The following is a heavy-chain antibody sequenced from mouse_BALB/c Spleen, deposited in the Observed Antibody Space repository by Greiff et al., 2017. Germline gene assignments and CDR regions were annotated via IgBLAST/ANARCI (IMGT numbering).Heavy chain of an antibody. V-gene: IGHV14-3*02. J-gene: IGHJ4*01. Sequence: VQLQHSGAELVKPGASVKLSCTASGFYIKDTYMHWVKQRPEQGLEWIGRIDPANGNTKYDPKFQGKATITADTSSNTAYLQLSSLTSEDTAVYYCAREAYYGYAMDYWGQGTSVTVSS. CDR2: IDPANGNT. CDR1: GFYIKDTY. D-gene: IGHD1-1*01. CDR3: AREAYYGYAMDY.